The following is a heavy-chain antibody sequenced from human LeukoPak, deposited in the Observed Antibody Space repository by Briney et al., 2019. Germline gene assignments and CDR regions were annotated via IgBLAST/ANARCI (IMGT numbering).Heavy chain of an antibody. CDR3: AKFLWFGELSSYYFDY. J-gene: IGHJ4*02. CDR2: ISGSGGST. V-gene: IGHV3-23*01. Sequence: GFLRLSCAASGFTLSRYAMSWVRQAPGKGLELVSAISGSGGSTYYADSVKGRFTISRDNSKNTLYLQMNSLRAEDTAVYYCAKFLWFGELSSYYFDYWGQGTLVTVSS. D-gene: IGHD3-10*01. CDR1: GFTLSRYA.